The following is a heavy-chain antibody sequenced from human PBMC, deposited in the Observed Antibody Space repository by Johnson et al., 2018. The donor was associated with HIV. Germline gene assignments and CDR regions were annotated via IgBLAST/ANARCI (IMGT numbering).Heavy chain of an antibody. J-gene: IGHJ3*02. CDR2: INSDGSDT. CDR1: GFTFSNYW. Sequence: VQLVESGGGLVQPGGSLRLSCATSGFTFSNYWMHWVRQAPGKGLVWVSRINSDGSDTSYADSVKGRFTIPRANSKITLYLQKNSLRAEDTAEYYVARVEGSSSSNAFDIWGPGTMVTVSS. D-gene: IGHD6-13*01. CDR3: ARVEGSSSSNAFDI. V-gene: IGHV3-74*01.